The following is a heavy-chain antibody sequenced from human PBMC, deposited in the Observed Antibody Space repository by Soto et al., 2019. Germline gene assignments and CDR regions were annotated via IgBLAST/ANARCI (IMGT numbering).Heavy chain of an antibody. J-gene: IGHJ5*02. CDR2: INHSGST. CDR3: ALLRSDIVVVPAALGFDP. CDR1: GGTFSGYY. V-gene: IGHV4-34*08. D-gene: IGHD2-2*01. Sequence: WETLCLTCAVYGGTFSGYYWSWIRQPPGKGLEWIGEINHSGSTNYNPSLTSRVTISVDTSKNQFSLKLSSVTAADTAVYYCALLRSDIVVVPAALGFDPWGQGTLVTVSS.